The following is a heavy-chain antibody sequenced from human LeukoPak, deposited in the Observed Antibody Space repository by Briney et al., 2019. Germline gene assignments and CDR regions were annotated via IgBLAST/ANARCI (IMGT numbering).Heavy chain of an antibody. J-gene: IGHJ4*02. V-gene: IGHV1-18*01. D-gene: IGHD2-2*01. CDR2: ISAYNGNT. CDR1: GYTFTSYG. Sequence: ASVKVSCTASGYTFTSYGIRWVRQAPGQGLEWMGWISAYNGNTNYAQKLQGRVTMTTDTSTSTAYMELRSLRSEDTAVYYCARRYCSSTSCHYFDYWGQGTLVTVSS. CDR3: ARRYCSSTSCHYFDY.